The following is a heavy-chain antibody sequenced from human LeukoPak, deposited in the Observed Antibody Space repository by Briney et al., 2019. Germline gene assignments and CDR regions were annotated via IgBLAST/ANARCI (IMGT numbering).Heavy chain of an antibody. CDR2: IFGSGGSP. J-gene: IGHJ4*02. Sequence: GSLRLSCEASGFTFGSHAMYWVRQAPGKGLEWVAGIFGSGGSPHYADPVKGRFTISRDNSRNTVYLQINRLRAEDTAVYYCGKTTVGYSSGQKPAWPVDYWGQGTLVTVSS. CDR3: GKTTVGYSSGQKPAWPVDY. V-gene: IGHV3-23*01. CDR1: GFTFGSHA. D-gene: IGHD5-18*01.